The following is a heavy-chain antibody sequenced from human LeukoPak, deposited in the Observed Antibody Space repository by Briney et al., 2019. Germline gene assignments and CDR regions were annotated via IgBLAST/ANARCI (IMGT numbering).Heavy chain of an antibody. D-gene: IGHD1-26*01. V-gene: IGHV3-74*01. CDR1: GNYW. J-gene: IGHJ4*02. CDR2: INSDGSWT. Sequence: GGSLRLSCAASGNYWMHWVRQAPGKGLVWVSHINSDGSWTGYADSVKGRFTISKDNAKNMVYLHMNSLRVEDTGVYYCARFSGSNLFAYWGQGTLVTVSS. CDR3: ARFSGSNLFAY.